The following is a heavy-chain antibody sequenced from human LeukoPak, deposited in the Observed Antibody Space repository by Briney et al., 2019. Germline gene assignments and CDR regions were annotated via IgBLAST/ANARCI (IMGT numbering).Heavy chain of an antibody. J-gene: IGHJ4*02. Sequence: GGSLRLSRAPSGFTLSSYAMSCVPEAPGKGLEWVSAITGSGGSTNYTDSVKGRFTISRDNSKNTLYLQMNSLRAEDTAVYYCAKEGGRLLWFGLTFDYWGQGILVTVSS. CDR1: GFTLSSYA. D-gene: IGHD3-10*01. CDR3: AKEGGRLLWFGLTFDY. V-gene: IGHV3-23*01. CDR2: ITGSGGST.